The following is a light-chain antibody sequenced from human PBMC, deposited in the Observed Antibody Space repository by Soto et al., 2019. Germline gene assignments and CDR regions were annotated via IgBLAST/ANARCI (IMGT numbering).Light chain of an antibody. CDR2: GAS. J-gene: IGKJ4*01. Sequence: EIVLTQFSGTLSLSPGEIATLSCRASQSVSSSYLAWYQQKPGQHPRLLIYGASRRATGIPDRFSGSGSGSDFTLTIRRMEPEDFALYYCQKHINWPLNFGGGTTGDIK. CDR1: QSVSSSY. V-gene: IGKV3D-20*02. CDR3: QKHINWPLN.